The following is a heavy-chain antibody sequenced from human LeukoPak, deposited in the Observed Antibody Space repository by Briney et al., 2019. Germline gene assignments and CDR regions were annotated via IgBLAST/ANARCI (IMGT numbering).Heavy chain of an antibody. CDR1: GGSISSYY. V-gene: IGHV4-4*07. J-gene: IGHJ4*02. CDR2: IYTSGST. CDR3: ARDDCGGDCYYNYYFDY. Sequence: PSETLSLTCTVYGGSISSYYWSWIRQPAGKGLEWIGRIYTSGSTNYNPSLKGRVTMSVDTSKNQFSLKLSPVTAADTAVYYCARDDCGGDCYYNYYFDYWGQGTLVTVSS. D-gene: IGHD2-21*02.